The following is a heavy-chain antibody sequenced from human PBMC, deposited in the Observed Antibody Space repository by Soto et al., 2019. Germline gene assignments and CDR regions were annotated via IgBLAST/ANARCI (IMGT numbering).Heavy chain of an antibody. V-gene: IGHV4-31*01. Sequence: QVQLQESGPGLVKPSQTLSLTCTVSGGSISSGGYYWSWIRQHPGKGLEWIGYIYYSGSTYYNPSLKXXXXXXXXXXXXXXXXXXXXXXXXXXXXYYCARSPDYGDYDGVFDYWGQGTLVTVXX. CDR2: IYYSGST. J-gene: IGHJ4*02. D-gene: IGHD4-17*01. CDR1: GGSISSGGYY. CDR3: ARSPDYGDYDGVFDY.